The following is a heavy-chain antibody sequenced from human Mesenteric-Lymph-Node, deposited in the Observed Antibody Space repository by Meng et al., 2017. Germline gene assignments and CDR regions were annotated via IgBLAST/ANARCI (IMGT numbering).Heavy chain of an antibody. J-gene: IGHJ4*02. D-gene: IGHD3-3*02. V-gene: IGHV4-4*02. CDR1: GGSISSGDW. CDR2: IHHTGST. Sequence: QVELQEAGPGLVKPSGTLSLTCAVSGGSISSGDWWSWVRQPPGKGLEWIGEIHHTGSTNYNPSFKSRVTILVDKSENQFSLKVNSVTAADTAIYYCVISSHNWGQGTLVTVSS. CDR3: VISSHN.